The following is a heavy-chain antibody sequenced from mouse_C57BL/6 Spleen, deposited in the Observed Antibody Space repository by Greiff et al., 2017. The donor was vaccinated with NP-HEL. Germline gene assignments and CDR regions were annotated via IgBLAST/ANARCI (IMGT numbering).Heavy chain of an antibody. CDR2: ISSGGSYT. CDR3: AREGTGTAFAY. CDR1: GFTFSSYG. V-gene: IGHV5-6*01. D-gene: IGHD4-1*01. J-gene: IGHJ3*01. Sequence: EVQLVESGGDLVKPGGSLKLSCAASGFTFSSYGMSWVRQTPDKRLEWVATISSGGSYTYYPDSVKGRFTISRDNAKNTLYLQMSSLKSEDTAMYYCAREGTGTAFAYWGQGTLVTVSA.